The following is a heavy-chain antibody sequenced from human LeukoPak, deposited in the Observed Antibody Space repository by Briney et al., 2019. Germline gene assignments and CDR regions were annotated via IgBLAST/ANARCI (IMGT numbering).Heavy chain of an antibody. CDR1: GGSISSSSYY. CDR3: AREDYYDSSGYYLDY. D-gene: IGHD3-22*01. J-gene: IGHJ4*02. V-gene: IGHV4-39*07. CDR2: IYYSGST. Sequence: PSETLSLTCTVSGGSISSSSYYWGWIRQPPGKGLEWIGSIYYSGSTYYSPSLKSRVTISVDTSKNQFSLNLSSVTAADTAVYYCAREDYYDSSGYYLDYWGQGTLVTVSS.